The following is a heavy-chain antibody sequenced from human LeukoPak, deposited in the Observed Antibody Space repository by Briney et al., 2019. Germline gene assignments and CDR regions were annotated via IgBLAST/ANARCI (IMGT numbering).Heavy chain of an antibody. CDR1: GGSISSYY. V-gene: IGHV4-59*03. CDR3: AYGSGSYYPFDY. J-gene: IGHJ4*02. Sequence: SETLSLTCTVSGGSISSYYWSWIRQPPGKGLEWIGSIYYSGSTYYNPSLKSRVTMTRDTSTSTVYMELSSLRSEDTAVYYCAYGSGSYYPFDYWGQGTLVTVSS. CDR2: IYYSGST. D-gene: IGHD3-10*01.